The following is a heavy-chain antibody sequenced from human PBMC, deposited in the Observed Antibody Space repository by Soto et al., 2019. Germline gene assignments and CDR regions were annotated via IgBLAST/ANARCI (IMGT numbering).Heavy chain of an antibody. J-gene: IGHJ4*02. CDR2: TKSKTDGGTT. CDR1: GFTFSNAW. D-gene: IGHD6-19*01. V-gene: IGHV3-15*01. Sequence: PGGSLRLSCAASGFTFSNAWMSWVRQAPGKGLEWVGRTKSKTDGGTTDYAAPVKGRFTISRDDSKNTLYLQMNSLKTEDTAVYYCTVWLVQGAGDYWGQGTLVTVSS. CDR3: TVWLVQGAGDY.